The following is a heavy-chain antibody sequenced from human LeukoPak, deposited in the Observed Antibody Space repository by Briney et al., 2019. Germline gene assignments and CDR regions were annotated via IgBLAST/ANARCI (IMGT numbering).Heavy chain of an antibody. CDR3: ARASRLYSSSWSTYYYYGMDV. V-gene: IGHV4-39*01. Sequence: PSETLSLTCTVSGGSISSSSYYWGWIRQPPGKGLEWIRSIYYSGSTYYNPSLKSRVTISVDTSKNQFSLKLSSVTAADTAVYYCARASRLYSSSWSTYYYYGMDVWGQGTTVTVSS. D-gene: IGHD6-13*01. J-gene: IGHJ6*02. CDR2: IYYSGST. CDR1: GGSISSSSYY.